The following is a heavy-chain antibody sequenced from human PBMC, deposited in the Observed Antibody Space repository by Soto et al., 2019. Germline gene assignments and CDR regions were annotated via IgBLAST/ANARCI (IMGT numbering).Heavy chain of an antibody. CDR2: ISGSGGST. D-gene: IGHD4-17*01. CDR1: GFTFSSYA. CDR3: ANLEGGDYITGFDP. Sequence: EVQLLESGGGLVQPGGSLRLSCAASGFTFSSYAMSWVRQAPGKGLEWVSAISGSGGSTYYADSVKGRFTISRDNSKTPWYLQMNGLRAEKTAVYYCANLEGGDYITGFDPWGKGTLVTVSS. J-gene: IGHJ5*02. V-gene: IGHV3-23*01.